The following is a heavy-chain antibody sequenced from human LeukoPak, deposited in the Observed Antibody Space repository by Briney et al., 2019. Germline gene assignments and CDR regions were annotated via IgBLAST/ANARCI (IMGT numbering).Heavy chain of an antibody. CDR3: ATTQWLAQLYYFDY. J-gene: IGHJ4*02. CDR1: GFTFSSYA. V-gene: IGHV3-23*01. D-gene: IGHD6-19*01. Sequence: PGGSLRLSCAASGFTFSSYAMSWVRQAPGKGLEWVSTITTSGGSTNYADSVKGRFTISRDNFDNTLYLQANSLRVEDTAVYYCATTQWLAQLYYFDYWGQGTLVTVSS. CDR2: ITTSGGST.